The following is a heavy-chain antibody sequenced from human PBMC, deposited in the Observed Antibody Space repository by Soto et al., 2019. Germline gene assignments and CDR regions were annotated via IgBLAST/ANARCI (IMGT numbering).Heavy chain of an antibody. CDR2: INHSGST. Sequence: PSETLSLTCAVYGGSFSGYYWSWIRQPPGKGLEWIGEINHSGSTNYNPSLKSRVTISVDTSKNQFSLKLSSVTAADTAVYYCARGRDIVVVVAAILSAFDIWGQGTMVTVSS. CDR1: GGSFSGYY. J-gene: IGHJ3*02. V-gene: IGHV4-34*01. CDR3: ARGRDIVVVVAAILSAFDI. D-gene: IGHD2-15*01.